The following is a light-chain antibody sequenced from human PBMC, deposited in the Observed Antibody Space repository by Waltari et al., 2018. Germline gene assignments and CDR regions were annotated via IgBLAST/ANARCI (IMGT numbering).Light chain of an antibody. CDR1: SSNIGRNV. CDR3: AAWDDSLHGPV. Sequence: QSVLAQPPSASGTPGQRVTISCSGSSSNIGRNVANWYQQLPGTAPKVLIYRNNQPPSGVPDRFSGSKSGTSAALAISGLQSEDEGDYYCAAWDDSLHGPVFGAGTKVTVL. J-gene: IGLJ3*02. V-gene: IGLV1-44*01. CDR2: RNN.